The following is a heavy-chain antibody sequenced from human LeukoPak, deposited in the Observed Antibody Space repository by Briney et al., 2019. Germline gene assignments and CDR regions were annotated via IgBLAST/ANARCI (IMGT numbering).Heavy chain of an antibody. CDR2: ISSDSNTI. Sequence: GGSLRLSCAASGFAFSSSSMNWVRQAPGKGLEWVSYISSDSNTIYYADSVKGRFTISRDNAKNALYLQMNSLRAEDTAVYYCARPLGYCSSTSCSWAFDIWGQGTMVTVSS. D-gene: IGHD2-2*01. J-gene: IGHJ3*02. V-gene: IGHV3-48*04. CDR3: ARPLGYCSSTSCSWAFDI. CDR1: GFAFSSSS.